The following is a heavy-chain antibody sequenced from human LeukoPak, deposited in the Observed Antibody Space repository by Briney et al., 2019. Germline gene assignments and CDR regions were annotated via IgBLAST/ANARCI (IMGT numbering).Heavy chain of an antibody. J-gene: IGHJ5*02. Sequence: SETLSLTCTVSGGSISSYYWSWIRQPPGKGPEWIGYIYTSGSTNYNPSLKSRVTISVDTSKNQFSLKLSSVTAADTAVYYCAGYSSSSGLNTWGQGTLVTVSS. V-gene: IGHV4-4*09. CDR2: IYTSGST. CDR1: GGSISSYY. D-gene: IGHD6-6*01. CDR3: AGYSSSSGLNT.